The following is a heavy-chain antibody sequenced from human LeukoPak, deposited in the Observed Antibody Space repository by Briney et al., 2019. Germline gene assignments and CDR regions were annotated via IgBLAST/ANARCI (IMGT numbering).Heavy chain of an antibody. D-gene: IGHD3-22*01. CDR3: TKYYYDSSGYLYYFDY. V-gene: IGHV3-15*01. Sequence: GGSLRLSCTASGFTFGDYAMSWVRQAPGKGLEWVGRIKSKTDGGTADYAAPVKGRFTISRDDSKNTLYLQMNSLKTEDTAVYYCTKYYYDSSGYLYYFDYWGQGTLVTVSS. J-gene: IGHJ4*02. CDR1: GFTFGDYA. CDR2: IKSKTDGGTA.